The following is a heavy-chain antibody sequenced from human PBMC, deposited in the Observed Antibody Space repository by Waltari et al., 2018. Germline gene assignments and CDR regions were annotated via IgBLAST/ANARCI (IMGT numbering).Heavy chain of an antibody. D-gene: IGHD3-3*01. V-gene: IGHV4-38-2*01. J-gene: IGHJ4*02. CDR3: ARHRPFFGVVHYYFDY. CDR2: IYHSGST. CDR1: GYSISSGYY. Sequence: QVQLQESGPGLVKPSETLSLTCAVSGYSISSGYYWGWIRQPPGKGLEWIGSIYHSGSTYYNPSLKSRVTISVDTSKNQFSLKLSSVTAADTAVYYCARHRPFFGVVHYYFDYWGQGTLVTVSS.